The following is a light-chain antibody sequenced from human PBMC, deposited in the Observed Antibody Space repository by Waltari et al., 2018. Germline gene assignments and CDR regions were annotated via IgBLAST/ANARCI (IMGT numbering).Light chain of an antibody. Sequence: QSALAQPPSASGSPGQSVTISCTGTSSDVGGYNYVSWYQQHPGKAPKLMIYEVSKRPSGVPDRFSGSMSGNTASLTVSGLQAEDGADYYCSSYAGSNNFVVFGGGTKLTVL. CDR2: EVS. CDR3: SSYAGSNNFVV. J-gene: IGLJ2*01. CDR1: SSDVGGYNY. V-gene: IGLV2-8*01.